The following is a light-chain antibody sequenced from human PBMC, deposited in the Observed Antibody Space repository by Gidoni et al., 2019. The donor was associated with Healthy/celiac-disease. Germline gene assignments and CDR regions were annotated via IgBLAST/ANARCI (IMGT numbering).Light chain of an antibody. CDR1: QSVSSSY. V-gene: IGKV3-20*01. CDR3: QQYGSSQIT. CDR2: GAS. J-gene: IGKJ5*01. Sequence: EIVLTQSPGTLSLSPGERATISCRASQSVSSSYLAWYQQKPGQAPRLLIYGASSRATGIPDRFSGSGSGTDFTLTISRLDPEDFAVYYCQQYGSSQITFGQGTRLEIK.